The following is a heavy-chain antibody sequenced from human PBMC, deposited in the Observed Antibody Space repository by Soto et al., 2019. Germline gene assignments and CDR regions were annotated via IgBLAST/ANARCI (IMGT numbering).Heavy chain of an antibody. CDR3: ARGGGSYYSRLDY. V-gene: IGHV1-18*01. Sequence: ASVKFSCKASRYTFTSYGISWVRQAPGQVLECMVWISAYNANTNDXXKLQGRVXXTTDTSTTTAXMELRXLKSDDTAVHYCARGGGSYYSRLDYWGQGTLVTVSS. D-gene: IGHD1-26*01. CDR2: ISAYNANT. CDR1: RYTFTSYG. J-gene: IGHJ4*02.